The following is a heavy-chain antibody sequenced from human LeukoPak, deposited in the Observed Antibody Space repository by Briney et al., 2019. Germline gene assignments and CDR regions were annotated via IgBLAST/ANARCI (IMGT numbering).Heavy chain of an antibody. CDR1: GYTLTTYY. Sequence: ASVKVSCKASGYTLTTYYMHWVRQAPGQGLEWMGIIKPSGGVTTYAQKFQGRVTMTRDVSTGTVYMELNSLRSEDTAVYYCARARNGGNKNDYWGQGTPVIVSS. CDR2: IKPSGGVT. CDR3: ARARNGGNKNDY. D-gene: IGHD4-23*01. V-gene: IGHV1-46*01. J-gene: IGHJ4*02.